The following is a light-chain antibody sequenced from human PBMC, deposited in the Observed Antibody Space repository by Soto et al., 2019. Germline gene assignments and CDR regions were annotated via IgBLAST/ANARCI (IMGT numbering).Light chain of an antibody. J-gene: IGKJ3*01. CDR3: QQYGSSPFT. CDR1: QSVSSSY. CDR2: GAS. V-gene: IGKV3-20*01. Sequence: EIVLTQSPGTLSLSPGERATLSCRASQSVSSSYLAWYQQKPGQAPRLLIYGASSRATGIPDRFSGSGSGTAFTLTISRLEPEEFAVYYCQQYGSSPFTFGPGTKVDIK.